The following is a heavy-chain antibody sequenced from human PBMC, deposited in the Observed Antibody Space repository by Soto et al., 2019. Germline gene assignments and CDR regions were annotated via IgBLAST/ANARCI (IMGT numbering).Heavy chain of an antibody. Sequence: KESGPTLVKPTQTLTLTCTFSGFSLSTSGVGVGWIRQPPGKALEWLALIYWDDDKRYSPSLKSRPTITKDTSKNQVVLTMTSMDPVDKATYYCAHHNCTNGVCYSNWFDPWGQGTLVTVSS. D-gene: IGHD2-8*01. CDR2: IYWDDDK. J-gene: IGHJ5*02. V-gene: IGHV2-5*02. CDR1: GFSLSTSGVG. CDR3: AHHNCTNGVCYSNWFDP.